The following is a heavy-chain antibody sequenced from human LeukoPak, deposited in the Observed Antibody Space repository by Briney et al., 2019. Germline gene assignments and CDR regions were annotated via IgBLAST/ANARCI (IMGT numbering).Heavy chain of an antibody. V-gene: IGHV3-21*01. CDR2: ITSSSSRI. D-gene: IGHD6-13*01. J-gene: IGHJ4*02. CDR1: GFTFRTYA. Sequence: GGSLRLSCAASGFTFRTYAVDWVRQAPGKGLEWVSTITSSSSRIYYTDSVKGRFTISRDNAKDSLYLQMNSPRVEDTAVYYCARGIAADEEHYWGQGALVTVSS. CDR3: ARGIAADEEHY.